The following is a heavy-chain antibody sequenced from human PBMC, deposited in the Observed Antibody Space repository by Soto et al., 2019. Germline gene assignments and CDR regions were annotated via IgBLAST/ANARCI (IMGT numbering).Heavy chain of an antibody. Sequence: QVQLVQSGAEVKKSGAAVKISCKTSGFTFTNYYLHWVRQAPGQGLEWMGLINPAPGSTNYAEKFPGSVTITREMASNTVYMQLGRLTCEDTGIYYCARGGWAGYRSEGGFDLWGQGTHITVSS. CDR3: ARGGWAGYRSEGGFDL. V-gene: IGHV1-46*01. CDR1: GFTFTNYY. D-gene: IGHD6-19*01. J-gene: IGHJ4*02. CDR2: INPAPGST.